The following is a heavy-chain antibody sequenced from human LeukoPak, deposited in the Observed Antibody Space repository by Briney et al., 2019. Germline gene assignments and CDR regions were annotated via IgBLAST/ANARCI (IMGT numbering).Heavy chain of an antibody. V-gene: IGHV4-59*12. CDR2: IYYSGST. CDR1: GGSISSYY. J-gene: IGHJ6*03. Sequence: PSETLSLTCTVSGGSISSYYWSWIRQPPGKGLEWIGYIYYSGSTNYNPSLKSRVTISVDTSKNQFSLKLSSVTAADTAVYYCARVRRDVLDYYMDVWGKGTTVTVSS. CDR3: ARVRRDVLDYYMDV.